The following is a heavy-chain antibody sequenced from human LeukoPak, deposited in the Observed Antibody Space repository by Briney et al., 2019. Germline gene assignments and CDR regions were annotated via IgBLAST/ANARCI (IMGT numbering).Heavy chain of an antibody. CDR2: ISSSSSYI. V-gene: IGHV3-21*04. J-gene: IGHJ3*02. CDR1: GFTFSGHN. Sequence: GGSLRLSCAASGFTFSGHNMNWVRQAPGKGLEWVSSISSSSSYIYYADSVKGRFTISRDNSKNSQYLQMNSLRIEDTALYFCAKGRGLIGGAFDIWGQGTMVTVSS. D-gene: IGHD3-22*01. CDR3: AKGRGLIGGAFDI.